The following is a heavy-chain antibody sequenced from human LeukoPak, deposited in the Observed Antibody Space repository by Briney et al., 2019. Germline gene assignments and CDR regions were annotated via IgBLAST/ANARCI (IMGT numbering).Heavy chain of an antibody. CDR3: AIPAYDRGNSDYYLGAFDI. CDR2: IIPVLDIA. CDR1: GGTFTTYT. D-gene: IGHD3-22*01. V-gene: IGHV1-69*02. J-gene: IGHJ3*02. Sequence: SVKVSCKASGGTFTTYTINWVRQAPGQGLEWMGRIIPVLDIANYAQKFQGRVTITADKSTSTAYMEPSSLGSDDTAVYYCAIPAYDRGNSDYYLGAFDIWGQGTMGTVSS.